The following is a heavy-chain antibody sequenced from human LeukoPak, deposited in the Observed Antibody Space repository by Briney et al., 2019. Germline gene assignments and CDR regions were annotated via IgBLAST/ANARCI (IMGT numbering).Heavy chain of an antibody. CDR1: GFTFSDCY. CDR2: INSYSNTI. CDR3: ARDLCSGGRCKHDY. J-gene: IGHJ4*02. Sequence: GGSLRLSCATSGFTFSDCYMSWICQAPGKGLEWISFINSYSNTIYYADSMKGRFTISRDNAQSSLYLQMNSLRAEDTAVYYCARDLCSGGRCKHDYWGQGTLVTVSS. V-gene: IGHV3-11*01. D-gene: IGHD2-15*01.